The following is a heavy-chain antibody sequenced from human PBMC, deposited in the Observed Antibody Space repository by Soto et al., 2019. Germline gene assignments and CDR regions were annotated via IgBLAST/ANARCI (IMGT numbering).Heavy chain of an antibody. Sequence: QVQLVQSGGEVKKPGASVKVSYKASGYTFTTFGITWVRQVPGQGLEWLGWISTSTGNTNYAQNLQGRLTLTTDTSTRTAYMELRSLTSDDTAVYYCARSPRVIVTAKGTLDFWGQGTLITVSS. CDR2: ISTSTGNT. CDR3: ARSPRVIVTAKGTLDF. D-gene: IGHD2-21*02. J-gene: IGHJ4*02. CDR1: GYTFTTFG. V-gene: IGHV1-18*04.